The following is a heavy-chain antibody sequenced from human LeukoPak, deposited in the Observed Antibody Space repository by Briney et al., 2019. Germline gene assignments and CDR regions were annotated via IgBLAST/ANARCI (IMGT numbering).Heavy chain of an antibody. Sequence: PVGALRLSCAASGFTFSRYSMNWGREAPGEGLEWVSSISGSRSYIYYADSVKGRFTISRDNAKKSLCMQKCSVRAENTAVYYCARDVGYCSTTSCYAYFHYWGQGPVVSVSS. CDR3: ARDVGYCSTTSCYAYFHY. CDR1: GFTFSRYS. CDR2: ISGSRSYI. J-gene: IGHJ4*02. V-gene: IGHV3-21*01. D-gene: IGHD2-2*01.